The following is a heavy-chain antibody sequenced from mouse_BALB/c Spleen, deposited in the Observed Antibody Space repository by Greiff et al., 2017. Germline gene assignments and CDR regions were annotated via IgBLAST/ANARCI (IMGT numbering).Heavy chain of an antibody. Sequence: EVKVVESGGGLVKPGGSLKLSCAASGFTFSSYAMSWVRQTPEKRLEWVASISSGGSTYYPDSVKGRFTISRDNARNILYLQMSSLRSEDTAMYYCARGFYDGYGFAYWGQGTLVTVSA. D-gene: IGHD2-3*01. CDR1: GFTFSSYA. J-gene: IGHJ3*01. V-gene: IGHV5-6-5*01. CDR2: ISSGGST. CDR3: ARGFYDGYGFAY.